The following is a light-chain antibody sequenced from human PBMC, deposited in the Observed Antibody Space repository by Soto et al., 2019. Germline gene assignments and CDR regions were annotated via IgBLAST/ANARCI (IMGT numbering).Light chain of an antibody. CDR3: ATWDDSRTGV. CDR1: TSNIESHT. V-gene: IGLV1-44*01. J-gene: IGLJ1*01. CDR2: TNN. Sequence: QSVLTQPHSASGTPGQRITISCSGTTSNIESHTVNWYQQVPGTAPKLLINTNNQRPSGVPDRFSGSKSGASASLAINGLQSEDEATYYCATWDDSRTGVFGTGTKVTVL.